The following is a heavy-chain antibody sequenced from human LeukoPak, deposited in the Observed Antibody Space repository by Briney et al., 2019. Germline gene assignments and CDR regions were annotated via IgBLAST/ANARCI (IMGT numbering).Heavy chain of an antibody. CDR2: IWSDGSNK. D-gene: IGHD3-10*01. Sequence: GGSLRLSCAVSGFTFSHYGMHWVRQAPGKGLDGVAIIWSDGSNKYYAGSVKGRFTISRDNSRNTLYLEMNSLRAEDTAVYYCARDNGSGTPHPWFDPWGQGILVTVSS. V-gene: IGHV3-33*01. J-gene: IGHJ5*02. CDR3: ARDNGSGTPHPWFDP. CDR1: GFTFSHYG.